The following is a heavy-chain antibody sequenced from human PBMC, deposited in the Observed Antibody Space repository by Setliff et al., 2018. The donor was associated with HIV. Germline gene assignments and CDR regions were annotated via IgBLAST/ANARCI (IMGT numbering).Heavy chain of an antibody. Sequence: GESLKISCAASGFTFSNYAMTWVRQAAGKGLEWVSAISSSGINTYYIDSVKGRFIISRDNSRSTLYLQLNSLRVEDTAVYFCAKEVSGGGWPRWGDQWGQGTRVTVS. J-gene: IGHJ4*02. CDR1: GFTFSNYA. CDR2: ISSSGINT. V-gene: IGHV3-23*01. D-gene: IGHD6-19*01. CDR3: AKEVSGGGWPRWGDQ.